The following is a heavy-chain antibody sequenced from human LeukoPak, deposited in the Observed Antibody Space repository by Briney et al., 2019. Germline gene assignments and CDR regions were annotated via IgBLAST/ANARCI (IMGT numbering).Heavy chain of an antibody. CDR3: VSQQLAPP. CDR1: GFAFSKYW. J-gene: IGHJ5*02. V-gene: IGHV3-7*01. Sequence: AGQSLRLSCAASGFAFSKYWMSWVRQAPGKGLEWVAKIKEDGSIKDYADSVKGRFTVSRDNAKNSQYMQMTSLRVEDTDVYYCVSQQLAPPWGQGTLVTVSS. D-gene: IGHD5-24*01. CDR2: IKEDGSIK.